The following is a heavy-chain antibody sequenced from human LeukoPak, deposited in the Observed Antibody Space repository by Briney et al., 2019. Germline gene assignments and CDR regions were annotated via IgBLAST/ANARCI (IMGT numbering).Heavy chain of an antibody. J-gene: IGHJ5*02. CDR2: IYDGGST. CDR1: GSSVNSYY. CDR3: ARDSGTSGEVKFDP. D-gene: IGHD3-10*01. Sequence: PSETLSLTCTVSGSSVNSYYLSWIRQPAGKTLEWIGRIYDGGSTNYNPSLKSRVTMSVDTSKNQISLKLKSVTAADTAVYYCARDSGTSGEVKFDPWGQGALVTVSS. V-gene: IGHV4-4*07.